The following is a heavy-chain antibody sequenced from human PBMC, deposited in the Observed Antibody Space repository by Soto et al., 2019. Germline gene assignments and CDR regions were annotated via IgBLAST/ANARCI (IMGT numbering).Heavy chain of an antibody. CDR3: ARHEGSDDFWSGPVYYFDY. Sequence: SETLSLTCTVSGGSISSGGYYWSWIRQHPGKGLEWIGYIYYSGSTYYNPSLKSRVTISVDTSKNQFSLKLSSVTAADTAVYYCARHEGSDDFWSGPVYYFDYWGQGTLVTVSS. D-gene: IGHD3-3*01. J-gene: IGHJ4*02. CDR2: IYYSGST. CDR1: GGSISSGGYY. V-gene: IGHV4-31*03.